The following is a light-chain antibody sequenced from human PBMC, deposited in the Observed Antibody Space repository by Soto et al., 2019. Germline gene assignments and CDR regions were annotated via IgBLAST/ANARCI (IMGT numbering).Light chain of an antibody. J-gene: IGKJ4*01. CDR1: QSVSSN. Sequence: ETVMTQSPATLSVSPGEGATLSCRASQSVSSNLVWYQHRPGQAPRLLIYGASTRATDIRARFSVSVSGTEFTLTISSLQSEDYAVYYCQQYNTLPRTFGGGTKVDIK. V-gene: IGKV3-15*01. CDR2: GAS. CDR3: QQYNTLPRT.